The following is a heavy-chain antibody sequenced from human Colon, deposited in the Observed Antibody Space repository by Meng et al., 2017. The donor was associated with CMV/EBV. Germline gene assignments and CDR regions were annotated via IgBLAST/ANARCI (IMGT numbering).Heavy chain of an antibody. CDR2: ISISNSYI. CDR3: ARTQARNIVVVPAAVLY. V-gene: IGHV3-21*01. Sequence: GGSLRLSCAASGFNLNTYSMNWLRQAPGRGLEWVASISISNSYIYYADSVKGRFTISRDNAKNTLYLQMNSLRAEDTAVYYCARTQARNIVVVPAAVLYWGQGTLVTVSS. CDR1: GFNLNTYS. J-gene: IGHJ4*02. D-gene: IGHD2-2*01.